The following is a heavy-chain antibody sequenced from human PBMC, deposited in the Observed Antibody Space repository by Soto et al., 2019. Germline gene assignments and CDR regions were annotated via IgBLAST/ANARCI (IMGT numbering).Heavy chain of an antibody. J-gene: IGHJ4*02. D-gene: IGHD1-26*01. CDR1: GFSFSNYA. CDR2: IWYDGSNK. V-gene: IGHV3-33*01. CDR3: TRDPYGGSRYYFDS. Sequence: QVQLVESGGGVVQPGKSLRLSCAASGFSFSNYAMHWVRQAPGKGLEWVAVIWYDGSNKYYADSVKGRFTISKDNSQTTVYLQMTSLRAEYTAVYYCTRDPYGGSRYYFDSWGQGTLVTVSS.